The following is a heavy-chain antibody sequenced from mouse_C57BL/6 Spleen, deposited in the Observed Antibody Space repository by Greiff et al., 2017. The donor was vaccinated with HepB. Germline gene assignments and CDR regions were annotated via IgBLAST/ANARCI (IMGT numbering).Heavy chain of an antibody. CDR1: GYTFTSYW. V-gene: IGHV1-55*01. CDR3: AREGITTVVATGYFDV. D-gene: IGHD1-1*01. Sequence: QVQLQQPGAELVKPGASVKMSCKASGYTFTSYWITWVKQRPGQGLEWIGDIYPGSGSTNYNETFKSKATLTVDTSSSTAYMQRSSLTAEDSAVYYCAREGITTVVATGYFDVWGTGTTVTVSS. J-gene: IGHJ1*03. CDR2: IYPGSGST.